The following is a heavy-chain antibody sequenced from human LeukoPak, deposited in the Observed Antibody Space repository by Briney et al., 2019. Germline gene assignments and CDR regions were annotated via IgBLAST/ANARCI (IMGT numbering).Heavy chain of an antibody. CDR2: VSYDGRNK. D-gene: IGHD3-10*01. CDR1: GFTFSSSG. Sequence: GGSLRLPCAASGFTFSSSGMHWVRQAPGKGLEWVAVVSYDGRNKYYADSVKGRFTISRDNSKNTLYLQMNSLRAEDTAVYYCARDRGIYYYYGMDVWGQGTTVTVSS. CDR3: ARDRGIYYYYGMDV. V-gene: IGHV3-30*03. J-gene: IGHJ6*02.